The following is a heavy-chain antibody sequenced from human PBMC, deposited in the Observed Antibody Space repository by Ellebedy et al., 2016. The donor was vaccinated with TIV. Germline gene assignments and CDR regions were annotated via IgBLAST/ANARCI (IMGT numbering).Heavy chain of an antibody. J-gene: IGHJ4*02. Sequence: GESLKISXAASGFSFRDYAMCWVRQAPGKGLVWVARVNYDGTDTRYADSVKGRFTISRDNAKYTVYMQMNSLRGEDTAVYYCARDGAWFGDFAFDYWGQGTLVTVSS. CDR2: VNYDGTDT. CDR3: ARDGAWFGDFAFDY. CDR1: GFSFRDYA. V-gene: IGHV3-74*01. D-gene: IGHD3-10*01.